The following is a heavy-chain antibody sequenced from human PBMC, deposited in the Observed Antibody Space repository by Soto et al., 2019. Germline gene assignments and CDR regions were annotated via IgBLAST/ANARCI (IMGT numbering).Heavy chain of an antibody. J-gene: IGHJ5*02. D-gene: IGHD2-8*01. Sequence: SEPLSLTCTVSDGSISSGSYYWSWIRQPPGKGLEWIGYIYYSGSTNYNPSLKSRVTISVDTSKNQFSLKLSSVTAADTAVYYCARMLNWFDPWGQGTLVTVSS. V-gene: IGHV4-61*01. CDR2: IYYSGST. CDR3: ARMLNWFDP. CDR1: DGSISSGSYY.